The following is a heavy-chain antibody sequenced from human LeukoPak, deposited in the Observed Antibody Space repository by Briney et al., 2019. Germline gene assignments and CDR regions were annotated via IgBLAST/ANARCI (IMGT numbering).Heavy chain of an antibody. D-gene: IGHD5-12*01. CDR3: ARGVGSGYTDY. CDR2: IYYSGYT. V-gene: IGHV4-59*01. CDR1: GGSISSYY. Sequence: KPSETLSLTCTVSGGSISSYYWSWIRQPPGKGLKWIGNIYYSGYTTYSPSLRSRVTISVDTSKNQFSLKLISVTAADTAVYYCARGVGSGYTDYWGQGALVTVSS. J-gene: IGHJ4*02.